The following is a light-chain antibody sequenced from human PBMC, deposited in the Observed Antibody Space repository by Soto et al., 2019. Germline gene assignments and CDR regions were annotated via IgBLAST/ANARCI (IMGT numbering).Light chain of an antibody. J-gene: IGLJ2*01. CDR1: SSNIGSNT. Sequence: QSVLTQPPSASGTPGQRVTISCSGSSSNIGSNTVNWYQQLPGTAPKLLIYSNNQRPSGVPDRFSGAKSGTSASLAISGLQSEDEADYYCAECDDSLNGQVVFGGGTKLTVL. CDR3: AECDDSLNGQVV. V-gene: IGLV1-44*01. CDR2: SNN.